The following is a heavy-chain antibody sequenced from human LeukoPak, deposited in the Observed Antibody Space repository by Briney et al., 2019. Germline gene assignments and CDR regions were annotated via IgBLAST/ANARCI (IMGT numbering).Heavy chain of an antibody. CDR1: GGTFSSYA. CDR2: IIPILGIA. CDR3: ARVGDYGDFRGFDY. V-gene: IGHV1-69*04. Sequence: GASVKVSCKASGGTFSSYAISWVRQAPGQGLEWMGRIIPILGIANYAQKFQGRVTITADKSTSTAYMELSSLRSEDTAVYYCARVGDYGDFRGFDYWGQGTLVTVSS. D-gene: IGHD4-17*01. J-gene: IGHJ4*02.